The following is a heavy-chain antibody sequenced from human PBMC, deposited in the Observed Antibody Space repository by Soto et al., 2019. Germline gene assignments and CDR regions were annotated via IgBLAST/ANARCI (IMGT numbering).Heavy chain of an antibody. CDR1: GGSISSGSYY. CDR2: IYYSGST. Sequence: PSETLSLTCTVSGGSISSGSYYWGWIRQPPGKGLEWIGSIYYSGSTYYKPSLKSRVAISVDTSKNQFSLNLSSVTAADTAVYYCARITGGYYYYYYLDVWGKGTTVTVSS. CDR3: ARITGGYYYYYYLDV. J-gene: IGHJ6*03. V-gene: IGHV4-39*01. D-gene: IGHD1-20*01.